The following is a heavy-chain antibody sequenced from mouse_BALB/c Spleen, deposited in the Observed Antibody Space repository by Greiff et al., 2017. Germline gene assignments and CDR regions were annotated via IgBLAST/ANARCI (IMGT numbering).Heavy chain of an antibody. CDR1: GYTFTSYV. Sequence: EVQLQQSGPVLVKPGASVKMSCKASGYTFTSYVMHWVKQKPGQGLEWIGYITPYNDGTKYNEKFKGKATLTSDKSSSTAYMELSSLTSEDSAVYYCARRSHYYAMDYWGQGTSDTVAS. J-gene: IGHJ4*01. V-gene: IGHV1-14*01. CDR2: ITPYNDGT. CDR3: ARRSHYYAMDY.